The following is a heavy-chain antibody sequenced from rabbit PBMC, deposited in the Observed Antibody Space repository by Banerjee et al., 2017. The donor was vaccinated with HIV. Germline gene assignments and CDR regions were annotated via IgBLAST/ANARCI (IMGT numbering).Heavy chain of an antibody. Sequence: QSLEESGGDLVKPGGTLTLTCTASGFSFSGNDYMCWVRQAPGKGLEWISCIAGGSSGFTYSATWAKGRFTISRTSSTTVTLRMTSLTAADRATYFCARDLVGVIGWNFYLWGQGTLVTVS. V-gene: IGHV1S40*01. CDR3: ARDLVGVIGWNFYL. CDR2: IAGGSSGFT. CDR1: GFSFSGNDY. J-gene: IGHJ4*01. D-gene: IGHD1-1*01.